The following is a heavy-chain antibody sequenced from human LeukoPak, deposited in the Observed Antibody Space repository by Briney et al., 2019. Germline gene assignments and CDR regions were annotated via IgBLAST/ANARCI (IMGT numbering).Heavy chain of an antibody. CDR2: ISYDGSNK. J-gene: IGHJ6*03. V-gene: IGHV3-30*04. CDR3: ARGWLPNYYMDV. D-gene: IGHD3-22*01. Sequence: GGSLRLSCAASGFTFSSYAMHWVRQAPGKGLEWVAVISYDGSNKYYADSVKGRFTISRDNSKNTLYLQMNSLRAEDTAVYYCARGWLPNYYMDVWGKGTTVTVSS. CDR1: GFTFSSYA.